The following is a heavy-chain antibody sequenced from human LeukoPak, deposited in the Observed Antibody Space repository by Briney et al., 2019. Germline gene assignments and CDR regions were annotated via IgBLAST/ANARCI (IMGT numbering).Heavy chain of an antibody. Sequence: GGSLRLSCVVSGFSVSNNYIIWVRQAPGNGLERVSVIYGDGRTSHSASVRGRFTISRDNSKNIVSLQMNNLRAEDTAVYYSARGRGLGVVSPYFDYWGQGTLVTVSS. V-gene: IGHV3-53*01. CDR1: GFSVSNNY. CDR3: ARGRGLGVVSPYFDY. J-gene: IGHJ4*02. D-gene: IGHD3-3*01. CDR2: IYGDGRT.